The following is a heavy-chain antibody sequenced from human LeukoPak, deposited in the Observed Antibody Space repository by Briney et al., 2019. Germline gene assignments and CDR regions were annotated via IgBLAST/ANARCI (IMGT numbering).Heavy chain of an antibody. CDR1: GFTFSSYS. CDR2: ISSSSSYI. J-gene: IGHJ4*02. Sequence: GGSLRLSCAASGFTFSSYSMNWVRQAPGKGLEWVSSISSSSSYIYYADSVKGRFTISRDNAKNSLYLQMNSLRAGDTAVYYCVRIAVETFDYWGQGTLVTVSS. V-gene: IGHV3-21*01. CDR3: VRIAVETFDY. D-gene: IGHD6-19*01.